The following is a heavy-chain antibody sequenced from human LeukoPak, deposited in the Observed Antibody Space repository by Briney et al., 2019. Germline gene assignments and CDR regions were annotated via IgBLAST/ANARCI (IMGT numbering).Heavy chain of an antibody. CDR2: IIPIFGTA. D-gene: IGHD2-2*01. CDR3: ARDHCSSTSCYPGGY. J-gene: IGHJ4*02. CDR1: GGTFSSYA. Sequence: SVKVSCKASGGTFSSYAISWVRQAPGQGLEWMGGIIPIFGTANYAQKFQGRVTITADESTSTAYMELSSLRSEDTAVYYCARDHCSSTSCYPGGYWGQGTLVTVSS. V-gene: IGHV1-69*13.